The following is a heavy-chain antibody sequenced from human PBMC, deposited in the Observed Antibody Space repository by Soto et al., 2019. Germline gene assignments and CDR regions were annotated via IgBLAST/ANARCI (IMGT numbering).Heavy chain of an antibody. V-gene: IGHV3-53*01. CDR1: GFTVSSNY. Sequence: GGSLRLSCAASGFTVSSNYLSLVRQAPGKGLEWVSVIYRGGSTYYADSVKGRFTISRDNSKNALYLQMNSLRAEDAAVYYCARTQEGYYDSSGYLDYWAQGTMVTVSS. CDR2: IYRGGST. D-gene: IGHD3-22*01. CDR3: ARTQEGYYDSSGYLDY. J-gene: IGHJ4*02.